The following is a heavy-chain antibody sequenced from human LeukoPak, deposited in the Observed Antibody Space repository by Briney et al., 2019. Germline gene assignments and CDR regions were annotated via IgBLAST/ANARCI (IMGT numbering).Heavy chain of an antibody. CDR2: ISYDGSNK. CDR1: GFTFSSYG. J-gene: IGHJ4*02. V-gene: IGHV3-30*18. CDR3: AKDPYYYGSGSCYFDY. D-gene: IGHD3-10*01. Sequence: GGSLRLSCAASGFTFSSYGMHWVRQAPGKGLEWVAVISYDGSNKYYADSVKGRFTISRDNSKNTLYLQMNSLRAEDTAVYYCAKDPYYYGSGSCYFDYWGQGTLVTVSS.